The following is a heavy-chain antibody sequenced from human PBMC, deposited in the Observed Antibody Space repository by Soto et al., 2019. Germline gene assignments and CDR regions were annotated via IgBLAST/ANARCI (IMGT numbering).Heavy chain of an antibody. Sequence: GGSLGLSCAASGFTFTSYAMSWVRQAPGKGLEWVSAISGSGGSTYYADSVKGRFTISRDNSKNTLYLQMNSLRAEDTAVYYCAKARVAGHPGNFDYWGQGTLVTVSS. CDR3: AKARVAGHPGNFDY. CDR2: ISGSGGST. V-gene: IGHV3-23*01. J-gene: IGHJ4*02. D-gene: IGHD6-19*01. CDR1: GFTFTSYA.